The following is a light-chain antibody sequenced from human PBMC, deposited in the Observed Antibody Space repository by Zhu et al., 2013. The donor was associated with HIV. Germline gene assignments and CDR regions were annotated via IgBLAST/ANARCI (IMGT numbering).Light chain of an antibody. V-gene: IGKV3D-15*01. Sequence: EIVLTQSPDILSLSPGGRATLSCRASQSVRSTCLAWYQQKPGQAPRLLIYGASSRASGIPARFSGSGSGTEFTLTISSLQSEDFAVYYCQQYSNWPRTFGQGAKVEIK. CDR2: GAS. CDR1: QSVRST. CDR3: QQYSNWPRT. J-gene: IGKJ1*01.